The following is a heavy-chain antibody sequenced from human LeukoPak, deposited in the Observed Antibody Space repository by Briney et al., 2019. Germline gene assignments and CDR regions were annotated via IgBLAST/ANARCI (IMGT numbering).Heavy chain of an antibody. J-gene: IGHJ6*03. CDR1: GGSISSGSYY. CDR3: ARVPLYDFWSGYLPPYYYMDV. V-gene: IGHV4-61*02. CDR2: IYNSGST. Sequence: SETLSLTCTVSGGSISSGSYYCSWIRQPAGKGLEWIGRIYNSGSTNYNPSLKSRVTISVDTSKNQFSLKLSSVTAADTAVYYCARVPLYDFWSGYLPPYYYMDVWGKGTTVTVSS. D-gene: IGHD3-3*01.